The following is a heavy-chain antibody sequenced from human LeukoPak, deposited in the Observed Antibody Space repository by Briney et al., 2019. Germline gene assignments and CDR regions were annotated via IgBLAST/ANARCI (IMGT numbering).Heavy chain of an antibody. J-gene: IGHJ4*02. Sequence: GGSLRLSCAASGFTFSSYAMSWVRQAPGKGLEWVSAISGSGGSTYYADSVKDRFTISRDNSKNTLYLQMNSLRAEDTAVYYCAKEIPDKWELLLGLLDWGQGTLVTVSS. CDR1: GFTFSSYA. CDR2: ISGSGGST. D-gene: IGHD1-26*01. V-gene: IGHV3-23*01. CDR3: AKEIPDKWELLLGLLD.